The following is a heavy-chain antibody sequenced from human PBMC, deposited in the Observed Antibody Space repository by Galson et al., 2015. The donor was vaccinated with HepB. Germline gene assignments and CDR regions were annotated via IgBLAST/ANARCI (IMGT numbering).Heavy chain of an antibody. D-gene: IGHD4-17*01. V-gene: IGHV3-48*02. Sequence: SLRLSCAASGFTFSSYSMNWVRQAPGKGLEWVSYISSSSSTIYYADSVKGRFTISRDNAKNSLYLQMNSLRDVDTAVYYCARDPEYGAMDYWGQGTLVTVSS. CDR3: ARDPEYGAMDY. J-gene: IGHJ4*02. CDR1: GFTFSSYS. CDR2: ISSSSSTI.